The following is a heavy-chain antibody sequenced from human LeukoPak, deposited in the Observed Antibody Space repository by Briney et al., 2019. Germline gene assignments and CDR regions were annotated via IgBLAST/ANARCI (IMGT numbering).Heavy chain of an antibody. V-gene: IGHV3-53*01. Sequence: GGSLRLSCAASGFTVSNNYMSWVRQAPGKGLEWVSVIYSGGSSHYADSVKGRFTISRDNAKNSLYLEMNSLRAEDTAVYYCARTYYDFWSGYYSHEGNPFDYWGQGTLVTVSS. CDR3: ARTYYDFWSGYYSHEGNPFDY. CDR2: IYSGGSS. D-gene: IGHD3-3*01. CDR1: GFTVSNNY. J-gene: IGHJ4*02.